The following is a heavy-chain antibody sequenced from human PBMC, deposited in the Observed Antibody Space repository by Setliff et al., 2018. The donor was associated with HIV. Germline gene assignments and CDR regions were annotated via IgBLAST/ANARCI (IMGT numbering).Heavy chain of an antibody. V-gene: IGHV4-4*09. D-gene: IGHD2-21*02. CDR3: SRLSGDYYYFDY. J-gene: IGHJ4*02. Sequence: PSETLSLTCTVSGGSISSYYWSWIRQPPGKGMEWIGFIYTSGSTNYNPSPKSPVTIPLDTSKNQFSLKLTSVAAADTAVYYWSRLSGDYYYFDYWGQGTLVTVSS. CDR1: GGSISSYY. CDR2: IYTSGST.